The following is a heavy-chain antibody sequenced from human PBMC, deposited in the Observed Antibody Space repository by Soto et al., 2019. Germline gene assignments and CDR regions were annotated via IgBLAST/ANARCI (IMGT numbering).Heavy chain of an antibody. D-gene: IGHD1-26*01. CDR1: GYTFTSYG. V-gene: IGHV1-18*01. Sequence: QVQLVQSGAEVKKPGASVKVSCKASGYTFTSYGISWVRQAPGQGLEWMGWISAYNGNTNYAQKLQGRVTMTTDTSTRQAYMELRSLESDDTAVYSCARGARRGGGTPSATIDYWGQGTLVTVSS. CDR3: ARGARRGGGTPSATIDY. CDR2: ISAYNGNT. J-gene: IGHJ4*02.